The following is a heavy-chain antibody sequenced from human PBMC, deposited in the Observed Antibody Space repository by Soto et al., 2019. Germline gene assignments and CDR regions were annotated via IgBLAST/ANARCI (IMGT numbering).Heavy chain of an antibody. CDR2: IYHSGST. CDR1: GGSINSRYW. J-gene: IGHJ4*02. D-gene: IGHD3-10*01. Sequence: PSETLSLTCAVFGGSINSRYWWSWVRQSPGKGLEWIGEIYHSGSTNNNPSLKSRVTISVDKSKNQFSLNLSSVTAADTAVYYCARDQNGSENYYTRYFDYWGQGTLVTVSS. V-gene: IGHV4-4*02. CDR3: ARDQNGSENYYTRYFDY.